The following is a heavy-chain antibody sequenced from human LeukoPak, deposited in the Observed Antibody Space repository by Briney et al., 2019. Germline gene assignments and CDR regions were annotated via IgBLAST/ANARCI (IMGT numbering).Heavy chain of an antibody. CDR1: GFTVSSKY. D-gene: IGHD3-22*01. V-gene: IGHV3-21*01. CDR2: ISSSSSYI. J-gene: IGHJ4*02. CDR3: ARGVGYYDSSGYIDY. Sequence: GGSLRLSCAASGFTVSSKYMSWVRQAPGKGPEWVSSISSSSSYIYYADSVKGRFTISRDNAKNSLYLQMNSLRAEDTAVYYCARGVGYYDSSGYIDYWGQGTLVTVSS.